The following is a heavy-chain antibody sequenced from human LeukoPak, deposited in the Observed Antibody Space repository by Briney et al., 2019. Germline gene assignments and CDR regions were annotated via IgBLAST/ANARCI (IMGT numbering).Heavy chain of an antibody. Sequence: GGSLRLSCAASGFTFSSYWMSWVRQAPGKGLEWVANIKQDGSEKYYVDSVKGRFTISRDNAKNSLYLQMNSLRAEDTAVYYCARVPDEDPRDSRGWYYFDYGGQGTLVTVSP. CDR3: ARVPDEDPRDSRGWYYFDY. V-gene: IGHV3-7*01. J-gene: IGHJ4*02. CDR2: IKQDGSEK. CDR1: GFTFSSYW. D-gene: IGHD6-19*01.